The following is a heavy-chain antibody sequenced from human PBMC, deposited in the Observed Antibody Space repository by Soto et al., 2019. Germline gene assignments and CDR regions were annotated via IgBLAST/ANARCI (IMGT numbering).Heavy chain of an antibody. V-gene: IGHV3-30*18. J-gene: IGHJ6*02. CDR3: AKGSGYCENGLCTQREKSYCFFYYGVDD. CDR1: GFSFSTYA. CDR2: ISFDGNAQ. Sequence: QVLLVESGGGVVLPGRSLRLSCAASGFSFSTYAMHWVRQAPGKGLEWVAVISFDGNAQHYGDSVKGRFSISRDNSKNTLFLQMNSLRGDDTAVYYCAKGSGYCENGLCTQREKSYCFFYYGVDDWGQGTSVTVSS. D-gene: IGHD2-8*01.